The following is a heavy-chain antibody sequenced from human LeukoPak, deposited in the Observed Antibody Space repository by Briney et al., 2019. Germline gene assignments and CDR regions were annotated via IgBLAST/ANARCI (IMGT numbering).Heavy chain of an antibody. D-gene: IGHD3-9*01. V-gene: IGHV1-8*01. CDR1: GYTFTSYD. J-gene: IGHJ3*02. CDR3: ARGDLRYFDWSDAFDI. CDR2: MNPNSGNT. Sequence: GASVKVSCKASGYTFTSYDINWVRQATGQGLEWMGWMNPNSGNTGYAQKFQGRVTMTRNTSIGTAYMELSSLRSEDTAVYYCARGDLRYFDWSDAFDIWGQGTMVTVSS.